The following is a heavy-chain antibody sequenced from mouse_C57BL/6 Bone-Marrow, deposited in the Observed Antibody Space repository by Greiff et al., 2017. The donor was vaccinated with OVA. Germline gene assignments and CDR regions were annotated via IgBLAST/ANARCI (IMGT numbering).Heavy chain of an antibody. CDR3: ARPAATVVADEGYFDV. CDR1: GYTFTSYW. Sequence: QVQLQQSGAELVKPGASVKLSCKASGYTFTSYWMHWVKQRPGQGLEWIGMIHPNSGSTNYNEKFKSKATLTVDKSSSTAYMQLSSLTSEDSAVYYCARPAATVVADEGYFDVWGTGTTVTVSS. CDR2: IHPNSGST. V-gene: IGHV1-64*01. J-gene: IGHJ1*03. D-gene: IGHD1-1*01.